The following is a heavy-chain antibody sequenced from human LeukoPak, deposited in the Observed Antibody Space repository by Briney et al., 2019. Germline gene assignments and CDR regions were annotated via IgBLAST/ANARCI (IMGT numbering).Heavy chain of an antibody. J-gene: IGHJ4*02. V-gene: IGHV3-74*01. CDR2: IKTDGSST. D-gene: IGHD1-7*01. CDR3: ASYNWNFLTDY. Sequence: GSLRLSSAASGFTFKNYWMYWVRQAPGKGLVWVSRIKTDGSSTAYADSVKGRFTISRGNAKNTLYLQMNSLRAEDTAVYYCASYNWNFLTDYWGQGTLVTVSS. CDR1: GFTFKNYW.